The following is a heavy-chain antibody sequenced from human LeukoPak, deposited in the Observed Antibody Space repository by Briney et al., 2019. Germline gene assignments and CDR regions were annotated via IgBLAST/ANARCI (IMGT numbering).Heavy chain of an antibody. CDR1: GDSLSGYY. Sequence: SETLSLTCTVFGDSLSGYYWGWIRQPPGKGLEWIGSIYFSGSTNYNPSLKSRVTISVDTSKNQFSLKLSSVPAADTAVYYCARDPRYYDFLTGYYPNGFDPWGQGTLVTVSS. J-gene: IGHJ5*02. CDR2: IYFSGST. CDR3: ARDPRYYDFLTGYYPNGFDP. D-gene: IGHD3-9*01. V-gene: IGHV4-59*01.